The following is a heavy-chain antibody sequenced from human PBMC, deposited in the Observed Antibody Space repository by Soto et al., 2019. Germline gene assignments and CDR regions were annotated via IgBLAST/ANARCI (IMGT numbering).Heavy chain of an antibody. CDR2: IWYDGNSK. V-gene: IGHV3-33*01. D-gene: IGHD2-21*02. CDR3: IRARPGGVVTAFDC. CDR1: GFTFSNFG. Sequence: QVQLVESGGGVVQPGRSLRLSCAASGFTFSNFGMHWVRQAPDKGLEWVAIIWYDGNSKKYADSVKGRFTISRDNSKSTLYLEMNNLRAEDTAVYYCIRARPGGVVTAFDCWGQGTLVTVSS. J-gene: IGHJ4*02.